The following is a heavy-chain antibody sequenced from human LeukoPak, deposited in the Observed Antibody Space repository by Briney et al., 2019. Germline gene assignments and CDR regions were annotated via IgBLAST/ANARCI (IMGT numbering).Heavy chain of an antibody. CDR3: TRTTQEGMDV. Sequence: GGSLRFSCVASGLIFSDSAIHWVRQASGKGLEWVGRIRSKANNYATAYAASVKGMFTISRDDSKNTAYLQMNSLKTEDTAVYYCTRTTQEGMDVWGQGTTVTVSS. D-gene: IGHD4-11*01. V-gene: IGHV3-73*01. CDR1: GLIFSDSA. J-gene: IGHJ6*02. CDR2: IRSKANNYAT.